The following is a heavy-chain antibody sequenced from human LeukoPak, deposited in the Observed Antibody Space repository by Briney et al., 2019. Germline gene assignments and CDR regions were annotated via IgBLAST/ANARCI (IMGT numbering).Heavy chain of an antibody. CDR1: GGSISSSSYY. Sequence: SETLSLTCTVSGGSISSSSYYWGWIRQPPGEGLEWIGSIYYSGSTYYNPSLKSRVTISVDTSKNQFSLKLSSVTAADTAVYYCARTPYCSSTSCFAEYFQHWGQGTLVTVSS. D-gene: IGHD2-2*01. V-gene: IGHV4-39*01. CDR3: ARTPYCSSTSCFAEYFQH. CDR2: IYYSGST. J-gene: IGHJ1*01.